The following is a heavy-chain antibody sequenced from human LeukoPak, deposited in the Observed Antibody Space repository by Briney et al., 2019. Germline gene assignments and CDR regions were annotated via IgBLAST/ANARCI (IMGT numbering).Heavy chain of an antibody. Sequence: PGGSLRLSCAASGFTVSSNYMSWVRQAPGKGLEWVSVIYSGGSTYYADSLKGRFTISRDNSKNTLYLQMNSLRVDDTAVYYCARARRVGYSNWDYWGQGTLVTVSP. V-gene: IGHV3-53*01. CDR3: ARARRVGYSNWDY. D-gene: IGHD5-24*01. J-gene: IGHJ4*02. CDR2: IYSGGST. CDR1: GFTVSSNY.